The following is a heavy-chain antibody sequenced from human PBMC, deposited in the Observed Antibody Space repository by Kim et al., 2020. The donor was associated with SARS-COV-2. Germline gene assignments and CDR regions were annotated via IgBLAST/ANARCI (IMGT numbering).Heavy chain of an antibody. D-gene: IGHD1-1*01. V-gene: IGHV3-66*01. J-gene: IGHJ4*02. CDR3: ASGTPGTPFDY. Sequence: TYNADSVQRRFTISSDNSKSTLYLQMNSLRAEDTAVYYCASGTPGTPFDYWGQGTLVTVSS. CDR2: T.